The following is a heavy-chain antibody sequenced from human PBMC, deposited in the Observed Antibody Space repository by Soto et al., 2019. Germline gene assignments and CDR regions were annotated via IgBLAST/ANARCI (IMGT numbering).Heavy chain of an antibody. D-gene: IGHD1-1*01. V-gene: IGHV3-7*01. Sequence: EVQLVESGGGSVKPGGSLRVSCAASGFTFSSHWMTWVRQAPGKGLEWIANINPDGSAQNYVDSVRGRFTISRDNTKNSLYLQMNSLRVDDTAVYYCSKNLAWSGDDYWGQGTLVAVSS. CDR1: GFTFSSHW. CDR3: SKNLAWSGDDY. CDR2: INPDGSAQ. J-gene: IGHJ4*02.